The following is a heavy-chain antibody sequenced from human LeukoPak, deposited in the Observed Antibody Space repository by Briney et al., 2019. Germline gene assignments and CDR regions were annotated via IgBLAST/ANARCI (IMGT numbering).Heavy chain of an antibody. Sequence: GGSLRLSCVASGFIFSDYGIQWVRQAPGKGLEWVSFIYSDNTHYSDSGKGRVTISRDNSKNTLYLQMNSLRAEDTAVYYCARRAGAYSHPYDYWGQGTLVTVSS. V-gene: IGHV3-NL1*01. D-gene: IGHD4/OR15-4a*01. CDR1: GFIFSDYG. CDR3: ARRAGAYSHPYDY. J-gene: IGHJ4*02. CDR2: IYSDNT.